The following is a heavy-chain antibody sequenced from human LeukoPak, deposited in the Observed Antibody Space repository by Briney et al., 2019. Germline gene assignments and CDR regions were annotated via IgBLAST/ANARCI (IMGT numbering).Heavy chain of an antibody. V-gene: IGHV1-2*02. D-gene: IGHD3-10*01. Sequence: GASVKVSCKASGYTFTGYYMHWVRQAPGQGLEWMGWINPNSGGTNYAQKFQGRVTMTRDTSISTAYMELSRLRSDDTAVYYCARDRDYGSGPLDYWGQGTLVTVSS. CDR2: INPNSGGT. CDR1: GYTFTGYY. CDR3: ARDRDYGSGPLDY. J-gene: IGHJ4*02.